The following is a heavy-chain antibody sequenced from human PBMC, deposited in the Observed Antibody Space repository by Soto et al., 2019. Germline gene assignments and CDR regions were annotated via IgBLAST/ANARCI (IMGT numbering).Heavy chain of an antibody. Sequence: SETLSLTCAVYGESFSGYYWSWIRQPPGKGLEWIGEINYSGSTNYNPSLKSRVTISVDTSKNQFSLKLISVTAADTVVYYCARDSANCGGDCYLPAFDYWGQGTLVTVSS. CDR2: INYSGST. J-gene: IGHJ4*02. CDR1: GESFSGYY. V-gene: IGHV4-34*09. D-gene: IGHD2-21*02. CDR3: ARDSANCGGDCYLPAFDY.